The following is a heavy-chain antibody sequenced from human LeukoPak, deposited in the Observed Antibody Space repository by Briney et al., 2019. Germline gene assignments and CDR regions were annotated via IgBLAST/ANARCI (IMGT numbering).Heavy chain of an antibody. J-gene: IGHJ4*02. D-gene: IGHD6-19*01. CDR1: GFTFSSYA. Sequence: GGSLRLSCAASGFTFSSYAMSWVRQAPGKGLEWVSAISGGGGSTYYADSVKGRFTISRDNSKNTLYLQMNSLRAEDTAVYYCAKAPVLGYSSGPTSAPFDYWGQGTLVTVSS. V-gene: IGHV3-23*01. CDR2: ISGGGGST. CDR3: AKAPVLGYSSGPTSAPFDY.